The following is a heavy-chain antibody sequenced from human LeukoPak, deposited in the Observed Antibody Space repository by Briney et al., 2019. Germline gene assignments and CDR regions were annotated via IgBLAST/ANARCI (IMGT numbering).Heavy chain of an antibody. D-gene: IGHD5-24*01. CDR3: ARQILIHSERWLKFFDY. V-gene: IGHV4-38-2*02. CDR2: IYYSGST. CDR1: AYSISSGYY. Sequence: SETLSLTCSVSAYSISSGYYWGWIRQPPGKGLEWIGSIYYSGSTYYNPSLKSRVTISVDTSKNQFSLKLSSVTAADTAVYYCARQILIHSERWLKFFDYWGQGTLVTVSS. J-gene: IGHJ4*02.